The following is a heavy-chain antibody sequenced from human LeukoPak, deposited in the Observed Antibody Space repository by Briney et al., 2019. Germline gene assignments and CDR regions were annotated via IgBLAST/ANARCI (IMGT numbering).Heavy chain of an antibody. V-gene: IGHV3-23*01. CDR1: GFTFSSYA. D-gene: IGHD3-10*01. Sequence: PGGSLRLSCAASGFTFSSYAMSWVRQAPGKGLEWVSTISGSGGSTYYADSVKGRFTISRDNSKNTLYLQMNSLRADDTAVYYCAKDLGLTYYGSGSSVMTPPAFDIWGQGTMVTVSS. CDR2: ISGSGGST. CDR3: AKDLGLTYYGSGSSVMTPPAFDI. J-gene: IGHJ3*02.